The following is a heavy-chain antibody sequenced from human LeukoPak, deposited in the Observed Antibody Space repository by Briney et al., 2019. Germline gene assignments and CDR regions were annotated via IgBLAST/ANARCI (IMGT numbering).Heavy chain of an antibody. CDR2: INPNSGGT. V-gene: IGHV1-2*02. CDR1: GYTFTGYY. J-gene: IGHJ3*02. Sequence: AASVKVSCKASGYTFTGYYMHWVRQAPGQGLEWMGWINPNSGGTNYAQKFQGRVTMTRDTSISTAYMELSRLRSDDTAVYYCARDRGSYFSDAFDIWGQGTMVTVSS. CDR3: ARDRGSYFSDAFDI. D-gene: IGHD1-26*01.